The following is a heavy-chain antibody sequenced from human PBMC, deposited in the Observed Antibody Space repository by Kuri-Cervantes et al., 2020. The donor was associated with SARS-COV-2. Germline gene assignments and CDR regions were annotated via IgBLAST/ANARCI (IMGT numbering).Heavy chain of an antibody. CDR2: SSVSGDGT. V-gene: IGHV3-23*01. CDR1: GLNFRACA. Sequence: GESLKISCAASGLNFRACAMSWVRQAPGKGLEWVSGSSVSGDGTYYADSVKGRFTISRDNSKNALYLQMNSLRVEDTAFYFCVKDGCNFGEYFDFWGQGTLVTVSS. D-gene: IGHD3-10*01. CDR3: VKDGCNFGEYFDF. J-gene: IGHJ4*02.